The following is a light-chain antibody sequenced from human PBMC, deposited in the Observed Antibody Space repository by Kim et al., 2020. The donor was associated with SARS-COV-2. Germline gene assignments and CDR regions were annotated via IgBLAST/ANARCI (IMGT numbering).Light chain of an antibody. CDR1: SSKIESKD. J-gene: IGLJ3*02. CDR2: RSK. Sequence: GQRVTIAWSGSSSKIESKDVYWYQQVPGTAPKVLIYRSKQRPSGVPDRCSGSKSGTSASLAISGLRSEDEAEYYCAAWDDSLSGRVFGGGTKLTVL. CDR3: AAWDDSLSGRV. V-gene: IGLV1-47*01.